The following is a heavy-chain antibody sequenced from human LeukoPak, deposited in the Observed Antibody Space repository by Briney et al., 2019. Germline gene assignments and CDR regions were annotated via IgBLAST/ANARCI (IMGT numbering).Heavy chain of an antibody. V-gene: IGHV3-30*02. CDR1: GFTFSSYG. J-gene: IGHJ3*02. CDR2: IRYDGSNK. Sequence: GGSLRLSCAASGFTFSSYGMHWVRQAPGKGLEWVAFIRYDGSNKYYVDSVKGRFTISRDNSKNTLYLQMNSLSAEDTAVYYCAKDRRITMIGAIWGQGTMVTVSS. CDR3: AKDRRITMIGAI. D-gene: IGHD3-22*01.